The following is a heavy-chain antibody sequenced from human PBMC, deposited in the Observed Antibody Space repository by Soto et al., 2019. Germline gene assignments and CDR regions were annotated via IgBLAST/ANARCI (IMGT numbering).Heavy chain of an antibody. V-gene: IGHV4-59*01. CDR1: GGSISRYY. J-gene: IGHJ6*02. Sequence: PSEALSLTCTVSGGSISRYYWSWIRQPPGKGLEWIGYIYYSGSTNYNPSLKRRVTISVDTSKNQFSLKLSSVTAADTAVYYCAREGVPSSWYNYYGMDVLGQGTTVTVSS. D-gene: IGHD6-13*01. CDR3: AREGVPSSWYNYYGMDV. CDR2: IYYSGST.